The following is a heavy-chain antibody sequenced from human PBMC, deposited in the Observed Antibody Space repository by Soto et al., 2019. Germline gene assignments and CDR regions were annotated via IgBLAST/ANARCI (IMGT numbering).Heavy chain of an antibody. D-gene: IGHD3-3*02. CDR2: IYYSGST. CDR3: ARRDGLHFSY. Sequence: SETLSLTCTVSGGSISSSSYYWGWIRQPPGKGLEWIGSIYYSGSTYYNPSLKSRVTISVDTSKNQFSLKLSSVTAADTAVYYCARRDGLHFSYWGQGTLVTVSS. CDR1: GGSISSSSYY. J-gene: IGHJ4*02. V-gene: IGHV4-39*01.